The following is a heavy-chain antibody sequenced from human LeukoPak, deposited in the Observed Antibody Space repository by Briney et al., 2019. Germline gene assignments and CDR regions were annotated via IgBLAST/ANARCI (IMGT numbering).Heavy chain of an antibody. Sequence: GASVKVSCKVSGYTLTELSMHWVRQAPGKGLEWMGGFDPEDGETIYAQKFQGRVTMTEDTSTDTAYMELSSLRSEDTAVYYCATFPEVGATPPHDAFDIWGQGTMVTVPS. CDR2: FDPEDGET. D-gene: IGHD1-26*01. CDR3: ATFPEVGATPPHDAFDI. CDR1: GYTLTELS. J-gene: IGHJ3*02. V-gene: IGHV1-24*01.